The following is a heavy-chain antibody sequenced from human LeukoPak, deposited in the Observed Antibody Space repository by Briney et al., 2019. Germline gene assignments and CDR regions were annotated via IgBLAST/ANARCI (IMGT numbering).Heavy chain of an antibody. CDR3: ARRTVRGVISSPFDY. V-gene: IGHV5-51*01. Sequence: GGSLKISCKGSGYSFTTYWIVWVRQMPGKGLEWMGIIYPSDSDTRYSPSFQGQVTISADKSTSTAYLQWNSLKASDTAMYYCARRTVRGVISSPFDYWGQGTLVTVSS. CDR2: IYPSDSDT. CDR1: GYSFTTYW. D-gene: IGHD3-10*01. J-gene: IGHJ4*02.